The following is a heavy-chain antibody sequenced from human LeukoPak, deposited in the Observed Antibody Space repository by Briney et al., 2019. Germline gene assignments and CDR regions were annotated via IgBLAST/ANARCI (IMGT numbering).Heavy chain of an antibody. CDR3: AKDHHDYNYYYYGMDV. V-gene: IGHV3-30-3*01. CDR1: GFTFSSYA. CDR2: ISYDGSNK. J-gene: IGHJ6*02. Sequence: GSLRLSCAASGFTFSSYAMHWVRQAPGKGLEWVAVISYDGSNKYYADSVKGRFTISRDNSKNTLYLQMNSLRAEDTAVYYCAKDHHDYNYYYYGMDVWGQGTTVTVSS. D-gene: IGHD4/OR15-4a*01.